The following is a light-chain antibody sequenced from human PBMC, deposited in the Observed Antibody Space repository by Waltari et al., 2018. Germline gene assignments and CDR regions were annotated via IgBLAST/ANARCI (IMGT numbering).Light chain of an antibody. CDR1: QDISNY. Sequence: DIQMTQSPSSLSASVGDRVTITCQASQDISNYLNWYQQKPGKTPKLLIYDASNLETRVPSRFSGSGYGTDFTFTISSLQPEDIATYYCQQYEDFPDTFGQGTKLEIK. J-gene: IGKJ2*01. V-gene: IGKV1-33*01. CDR3: QQYEDFPDT. CDR2: DAS.